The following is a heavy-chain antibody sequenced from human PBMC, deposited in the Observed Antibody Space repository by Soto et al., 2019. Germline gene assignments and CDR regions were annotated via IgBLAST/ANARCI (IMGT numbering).Heavy chain of an antibody. CDR1: GGSFSGYY. CDR2: INHSGST. D-gene: IGHD6-13*01. Sequence: QVQLQQWGAGLLKPSETLSLTCAVYGGSFSGYYWSWIRQPPGKGLEWIGEINHSGSTNYNPSLKSRVTISVDTAKNQFSLKLSSVTAAYTAVYYCARDADSSRPDAHWGQGTLVTVSS. V-gene: IGHV4-34*01. CDR3: ARDADSSRPDAH. J-gene: IGHJ4*02.